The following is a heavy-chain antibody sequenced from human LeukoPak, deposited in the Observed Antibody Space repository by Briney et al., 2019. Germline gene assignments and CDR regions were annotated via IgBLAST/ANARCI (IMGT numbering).Heavy chain of an antibody. CDR1: GGSFSAYY. CDR3: ARSGTMVVMRPMYY. V-gene: IGHV4-34*01. J-gene: IGHJ4*02. D-gene: IGHD4-23*01. Sequence: PSETLSLTCAVYGGSFSAYYWNWIRQPPGRGLEWIGEINHSGRTDYNPSLKSRVTISVDTSKNQFSLKMTSVTAADTAVYYCARSGTMVVMRPMYYWGQGTLVTVSS. CDR2: INHSGRT.